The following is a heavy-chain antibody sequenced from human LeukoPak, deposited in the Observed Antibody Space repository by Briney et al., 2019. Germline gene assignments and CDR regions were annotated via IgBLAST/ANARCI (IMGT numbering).Heavy chain of an antibody. CDR1: GFTFSSYA. CDR2: ISGSGGST. D-gene: IGHD5-18*01. V-gene: IGHV3-23*01. J-gene: IGHJ5*02. CDR3: ASPGRLYSYGSS. Sequence: GGSLRLSCAASGFTFSSYAVSWVRQAPGKGLEWVSAISGSGGSTYYADSVKGRFTISRNNSKNTLYLQMNSLRAENTAVYYCASPGRLYSYGSSWGQGTLVTASS.